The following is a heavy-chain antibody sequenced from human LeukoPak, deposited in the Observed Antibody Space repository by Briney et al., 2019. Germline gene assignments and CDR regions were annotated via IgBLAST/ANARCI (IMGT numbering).Heavy chain of an antibody. Sequence: GGSLRLSCAASGFIFSDYYMSWIRQAPGKGLEWVSYISSSGSSTYYADSVKGRFTISRDNSKNTLYLQMNSLRAEDTAVYYCAKKSRGSGSYYGDYWGQGILVTVSS. CDR3: AKKSRGSGSYYGDY. D-gene: IGHD3-10*01. CDR2: ISSSGSST. CDR1: GFIFSDYY. J-gene: IGHJ4*02. V-gene: IGHV3-11*01.